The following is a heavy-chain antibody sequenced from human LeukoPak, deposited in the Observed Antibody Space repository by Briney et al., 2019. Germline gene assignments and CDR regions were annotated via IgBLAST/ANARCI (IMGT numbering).Heavy chain of an antibody. CDR2: IRPSGDNT. V-gene: IGHV3-23*01. Sequence: GGSLRLSCAASGFTFSSYDMTWVRQAPGRGLEWVSSIRPSGDNTYYADSVKGRFTISRDNSKNTLYLQMNSLRAEDTAVYYCTTRPYGDYGLTKYYFDYWGQGTLVTVSS. J-gene: IGHJ4*02. CDR1: GFTFSSYD. D-gene: IGHD4-17*01. CDR3: TTRPYGDYGLTKYYFDY.